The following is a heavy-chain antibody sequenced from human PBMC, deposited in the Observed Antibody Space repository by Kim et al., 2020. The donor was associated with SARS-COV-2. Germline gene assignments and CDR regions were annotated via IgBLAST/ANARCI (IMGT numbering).Heavy chain of an antibody. D-gene: IGHD3-22*01. CDR1: GFTFSSYG. Sequence: GGSLRLSCAASGFTFSSYGMHWVRQAPGKGLEWVAVIWYDGSNKYYADSVKGRFTISRDNSKNTLYLQMNSLRAEDTAVYYCAREGYYYDSSGTIKAFDYWGQGTLVTVSS. CDR3: AREGYYYDSSGTIKAFDY. CDR2: IWYDGSNK. J-gene: IGHJ4*02. V-gene: IGHV3-33*01.